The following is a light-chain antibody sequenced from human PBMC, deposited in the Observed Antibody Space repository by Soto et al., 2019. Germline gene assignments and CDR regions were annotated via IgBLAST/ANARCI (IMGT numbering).Light chain of an antibody. Sequence: QSALTQPRSVSGSPGQSVTISCTGTSSDVGGYNYVSWYQQHPGKAPKLMIYDVSNRPSGISSRFSGSKSGNTASLTISGLQAEDEADYYCASYTSSSTSVIFGRGTKVTVL. J-gene: IGLJ2*01. CDR2: DVS. CDR1: SSDVGGYNY. CDR3: ASYTSSSTSVI. V-gene: IGLV2-14*01.